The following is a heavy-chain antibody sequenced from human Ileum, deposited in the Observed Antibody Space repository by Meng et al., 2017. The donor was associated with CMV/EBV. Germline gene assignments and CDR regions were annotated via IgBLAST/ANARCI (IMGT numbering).Heavy chain of an antibody. CDR1: GGSMSSYY. V-gene: IGHV4-4*07. Sequence: QASGPGLVKPSGTLSPTCTVSGGSMSSYYWSWIRQPAGKGLEWIGRIYTSGSSNYNSSLKSRVTMSVDTSKNQFSMKLNSVTAADTAVYYCAREGPTDWGRALDYWGQGTLVTVSS. CDR3: AREGPTDWGRALDY. CDR2: IYTSGSS. J-gene: IGHJ4*02. D-gene: IGHD7-27*01.